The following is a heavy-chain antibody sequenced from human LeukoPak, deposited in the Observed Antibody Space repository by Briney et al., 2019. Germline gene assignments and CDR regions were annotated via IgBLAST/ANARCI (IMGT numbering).Heavy chain of an antibody. CDR2: INHSGST. Sequence: SETLSLTCAVYGGSFSGYYWSWIRQPPGKGLEWIGEINHSGSTNYNPSLKSRVTISVDTSKNQFSLKLSSVTAADTAVYYCARRVYDFWSGYYSHYYYMDVWGKGTTVTVSS. D-gene: IGHD3-3*01. V-gene: IGHV4-34*01. CDR3: ARRVYDFWSGYYSHYYYMDV. CDR1: GGSFSGYY. J-gene: IGHJ6*03.